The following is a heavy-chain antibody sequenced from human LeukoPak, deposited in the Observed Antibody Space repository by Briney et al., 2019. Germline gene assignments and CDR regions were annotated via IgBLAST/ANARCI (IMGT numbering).Heavy chain of an antibody. Sequence: ASVKVSCKASGYTFTGYYMHWVRQAPGQGLEWMGWINPNSGGTNYAQKFQGRVTMTRDTSISTAYMELSRLRSDDTAAYYCARVVEGGLDAFGIWGQGTMVTVSS. CDR3: ARVVEGGLDAFGI. J-gene: IGHJ3*02. CDR1: GYTFTGYY. D-gene: IGHD2-15*01. CDR2: INPNSGGT. V-gene: IGHV1-2*02.